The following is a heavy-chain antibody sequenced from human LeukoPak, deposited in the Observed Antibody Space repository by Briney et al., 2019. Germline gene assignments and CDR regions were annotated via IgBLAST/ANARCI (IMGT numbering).Heavy chain of an antibody. Sequence: GGSLRLSCAASGFTFDDYGMSWVRQAPGKGLEWVSGINWNSGSTGYADSVKGRFTISRDNAKNSLYLQMNSLRAEDTALYYCARGDYGGNSDHDAFDIWGQGTMVTVSS. CDR1: GFTFDDYG. CDR3: ARGDYGGNSDHDAFDI. J-gene: IGHJ3*02. D-gene: IGHD4-23*01. CDR2: INWNSGST. V-gene: IGHV3-20*04.